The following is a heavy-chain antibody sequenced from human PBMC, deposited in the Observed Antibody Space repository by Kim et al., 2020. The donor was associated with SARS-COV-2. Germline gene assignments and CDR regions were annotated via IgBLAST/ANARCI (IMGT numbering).Heavy chain of an antibody. Sequence: GGSLRLSCVASEFTFTAYALHWVRQSPGKGLEWVAIISSDGKKKFYADAVKGRFTISRDNSRNTLYLQVNRLRVEDTAVYYCARDQGASDAQGYGMDVWGQGTTVTVSS. J-gene: IGHJ6*02. V-gene: IGHV3-30*04. CDR2: ISSDGKKK. D-gene: IGHD1-26*01. CDR3: ARDQGASDAQGYGMDV. CDR1: EFTFTAYA.